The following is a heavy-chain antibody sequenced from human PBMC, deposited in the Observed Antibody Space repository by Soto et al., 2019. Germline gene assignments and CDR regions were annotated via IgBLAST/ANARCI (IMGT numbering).Heavy chain of an antibody. CDR1: GYTFTTYA. CDR2: IIADNGNT. CDR3: ARDAGYGNYGPYSFDY. Sequence: GASVKVSCKASGYTFTTYAMQWVRQAPGQRLEWMGWIIADNGNTKYSQKFQDRVTITRDTSASTGYMELTSLTSEDTAVYYCARDAGYGNYGPYSFDYWGQGTLVTVSS. J-gene: IGHJ4*02. D-gene: IGHD4-17*01. V-gene: IGHV1-3*01.